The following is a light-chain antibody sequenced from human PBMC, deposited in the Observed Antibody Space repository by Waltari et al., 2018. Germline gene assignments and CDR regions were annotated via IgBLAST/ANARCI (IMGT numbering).Light chain of an antibody. Sequence: QSARTQPASVSGSPGQSIAIPCTGFSSDGGGYNYVSWYQQHPGKAPKLRIYDASTRPSGVSNRFSGSKSGNTASLTISGLQAEDEADYYCSSYTSSSTLHVVFGGGTKLTVL. J-gene: IGLJ2*01. CDR2: DAS. CDR3: SSYTSSSTLHVV. V-gene: IGLV2-14*03. CDR1: SSDGGGYNY.